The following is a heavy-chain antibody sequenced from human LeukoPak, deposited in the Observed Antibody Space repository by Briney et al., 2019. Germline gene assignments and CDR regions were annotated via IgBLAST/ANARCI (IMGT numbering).Heavy chain of an antibody. J-gene: IGHJ4*02. CDR2: IYYSGST. V-gene: IGHV4-59*08. CDR3: ARKIGYCSSTSCYGILYFDY. CDR1: GGSISSYY. Sequence: PSETLSLTCTVSGGSISSYYWSWIRQPPGKGLEWLGYIYYSGSTNYNPSLKSRVTISVDTSKNQFSLKLSSVTAADTAVYYCARKIGYCSSTSCYGILYFDYWGQGTLVTVSS. D-gene: IGHD2-2*01.